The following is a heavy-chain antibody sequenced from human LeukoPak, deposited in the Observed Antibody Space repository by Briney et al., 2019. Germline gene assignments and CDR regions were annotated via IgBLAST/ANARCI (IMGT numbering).Heavy chain of an antibody. CDR1: GFTFSSYW. Sequence: GGSLRLSYAASGFTFSSYWMSCVRQAPGKGLEWVANINQDGSEKYYVDSVKGRFTISRDNAKNSLYLQMNSLRAEDTAVYYCARGSLRYCSSTSCYTEDRPFDYWGQGTLVTVSS. CDR2: INQDGSEK. D-gene: IGHD2-2*02. J-gene: IGHJ4*02. V-gene: IGHV3-7*01. CDR3: ARGSLRYCSSTSCYTEDRPFDY.